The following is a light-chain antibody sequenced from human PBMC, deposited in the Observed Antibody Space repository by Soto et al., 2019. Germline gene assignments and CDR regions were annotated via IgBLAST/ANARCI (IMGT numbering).Light chain of an antibody. CDR1: SSDVGGYNY. J-gene: IGLJ1*01. V-gene: IGLV2-14*01. Sequence: LTQPASVSGSPGQSITISCTGTSSDVGGYNYVSWYQQHPGKAPKLMIYDVSNRPSGVSNRFSGSKSGNTASLSFSGLQAEDEADYYCSSYTSSSSGVFGTGTKVTVL. CDR3: SSYTSSSSGV. CDR2: DVS.